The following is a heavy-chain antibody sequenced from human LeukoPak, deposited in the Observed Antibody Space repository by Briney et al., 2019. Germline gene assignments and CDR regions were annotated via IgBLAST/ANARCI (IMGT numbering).Heavy chain of an antibody. CDR3: ARGLRRDGYKGGFDY. D-gene: IGHD5-24*01. CDR2: ISSSSSYI. V-gene: IGHV3-21*01. Sequence: GGSLRLSCAASGFTFSSYSMNWVRQAPGKGLEWVSSISSSSSYIYYADSVKGRFTISRDNAKSSLYLQMNSLRAEDTAVYYCARGLRRDGYKGGFDYWGQGTLVTVSS. CDR1: GFTFSSYS. J-gene: IGHJ4*02.